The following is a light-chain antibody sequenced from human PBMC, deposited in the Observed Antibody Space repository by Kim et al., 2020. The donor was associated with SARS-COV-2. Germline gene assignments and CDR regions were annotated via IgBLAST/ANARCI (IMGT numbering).Light chain of an antibody. J-gene: IGLJ2*01. CDR2: DVS. CDR1: SSDVGGYNY. V-gene: IGLV2-14*03. Sequence: GQSITISCTGTSSDVGGYNYVSWYQQHPGKAPKLMIYDVSNRPSGVSNRFSGSKSGNTASLTISGLQAEDEADYYCSSYTSSSLVVFGGGTKVTVL. CDR3: SSYTSSSLVV.